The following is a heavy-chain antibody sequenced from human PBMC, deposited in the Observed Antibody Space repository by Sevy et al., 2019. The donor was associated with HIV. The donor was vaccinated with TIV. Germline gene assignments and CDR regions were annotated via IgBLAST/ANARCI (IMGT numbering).Heavy chain of an antibody. V-gene: IGHV3-7*01. Sequence: GGSLRLSCAASGFTFSSYWMSWVRQAPGKGLEWVANIKQDGSENYYGDSVKGRFTTSRDNAKNSLYLQMNSLTAEDTAVYYCASDLVPAAMGNWFDPWGQGTLVTVSS. CDR1: GFTFSSYW. D-gene: IGHD2-2*01. CDR3: ASDLVPAAMGNWFDP. CDR2: IKQDGSEN. J-gene: IGHJ5*02.